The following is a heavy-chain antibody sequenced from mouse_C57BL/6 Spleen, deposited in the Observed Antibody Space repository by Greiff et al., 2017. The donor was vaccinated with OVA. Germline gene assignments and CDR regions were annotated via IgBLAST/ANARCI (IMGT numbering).Heavy chain of an antibody. D-gene: IGHD1-1*01. J-gene: IGHJ1*03. Sequence: VQLQQSGPELVKPGASVKMSCTASGYTFTDYNMPWVKQSPGKSLEWIGYINPNNGGTSYTQTFKGKATLTVNKASSTAYMELRSLTSEDSAVYYCARSYYGSSYWYFDVWGKGTTVTVSS. CDR3: ARSYYGSSYWYFDV. CDR2: INPNNGGT. V-gene: IGHV1-22*01. CDR1: GYTFTDYN.